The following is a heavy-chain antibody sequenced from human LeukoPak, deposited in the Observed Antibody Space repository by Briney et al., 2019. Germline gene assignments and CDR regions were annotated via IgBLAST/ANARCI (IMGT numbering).Heavy chain of an antibody. D-gene: IGHD2-15*01. J-gene: IGHJ3*02. CDR3: ARAPLGYCSGGSCPDAFDI. CDR1: GGSISSGGYY. Sequence: SQTLSLTCTVSGGSISSGGYYWSWIRQHPGKGLEWTGYIYYSGSTYYNPSLKSRVTISVDTSKNQFSLKLSSVTAADTAVYYCARAPLGYCSGGSCPDAFDIWGQGTMVTVSS. CDR2: IYYSGST. V-gene: IGHV4-31*03.